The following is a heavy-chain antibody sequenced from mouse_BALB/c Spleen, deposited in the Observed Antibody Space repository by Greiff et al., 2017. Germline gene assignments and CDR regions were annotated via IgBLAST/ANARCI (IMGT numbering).Heavy chain of an antibody. J-gene: IGHJ3*01. CDR2: IRSKSNNYAT. CDR1: GFTFNTYA. Sequence: GGGLVQPKGSLKLSCAASGFTFNTYAMNWVRQAPGKGLEWVARIRSKSNNYATYYADSVKDRFTISRDDSQSMLYLQMNNLKTEDTAMYYCVRHLYGNYAYWGQGTLVTVSA. CDR3: VRHLYGNYAY. D-gene: IGHD2-1*01. V-gene: IGHV10-1*02.